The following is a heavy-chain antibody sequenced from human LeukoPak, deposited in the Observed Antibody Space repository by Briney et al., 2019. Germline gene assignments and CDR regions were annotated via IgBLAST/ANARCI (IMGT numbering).Heavy chain of an antibody. CDR1: GGSFSGYY. Sequence: SETLSLTCAVYGGSFSGYYWSWIRQPPGKGLEWIGEINHSGSTNYNPSLKSRVTISVDTSKKQFSLRLSSVTAADTAVYYCARGVDYYGVWGQGTLVTVSS. CDR3: ARGVDYYGV. J-gene: IGHJ4*02. V-gene: IGHV4-34*01. CDR2: INHSGST. D-gene: IGHD3-10*01.